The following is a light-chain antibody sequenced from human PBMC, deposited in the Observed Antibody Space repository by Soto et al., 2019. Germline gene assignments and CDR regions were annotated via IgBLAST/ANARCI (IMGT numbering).Light chain of an antibody. Sequence: DIQMTQSPSTLSASVGDRVTITCRASQTISTLLAWYQQRPGKAPNLLIYKASSLESGVPSRLSGSGSGKVFTLIISSLQTDDFAAYFCQQYSTSPWTFGQGTKVEVK. V-gene: IGKV1-5*03. J-gene: IGKJ1*01. CDR2: KAS. CDR3: QQYSTSPWT. CDR1: QTISTL.